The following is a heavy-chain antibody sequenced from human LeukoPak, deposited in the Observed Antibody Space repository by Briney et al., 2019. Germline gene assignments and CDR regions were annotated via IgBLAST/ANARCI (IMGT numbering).Heavy chain of an antibody. CDR1: GGSFSGYY. D-gene: IGHD5-18*01. V-gene: IGHV4-34*01. J-gene: IGHJ3*02. CDR2: INHSGST. Sequence: SETLSLTCAVYGGSFSGYYWSWIRQPPGKGLEWIGEINHSGSTNYNPSLKSRVTISVDTSKNQFSLKLSSVTAADTAVYYCAGSRGYSYGHPVAFDIWGQGTMVTVSS. CDR3: AGSRGYSYGHPVAFDI.